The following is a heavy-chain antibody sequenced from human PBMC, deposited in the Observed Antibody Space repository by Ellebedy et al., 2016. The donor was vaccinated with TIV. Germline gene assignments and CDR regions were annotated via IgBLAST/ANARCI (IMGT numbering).Heavy chain of an antibody. V-gene: IGHV4-34*01. J-gene: IGHJ4*02. Sequence: SETLSLXXAVYGGSFSGYYWSWIRQPPGKGLEWIGEINHSGSTNYNPSLKSRVTISVDTSKNQFSLKLSSVTAADTAVYYCARVGWELTSYYFDYWGQGTLVTVSS. CDR1: GGSFSGYY. D-gene: IGHD1-26*01. CDR2: INHSGST. CDR3: ARVGWELTSYYFDY.